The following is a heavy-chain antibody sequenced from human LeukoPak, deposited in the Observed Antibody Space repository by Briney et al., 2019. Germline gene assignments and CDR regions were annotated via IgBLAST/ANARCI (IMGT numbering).Heavy chain of an antibody. V-gene: IGHV1-3*04. CDR1: GYSFNAYA. Sequence: ASVKVSCKTSGYSFNAYALHWVRQAPGQGLEWLGWINSGNGNTKYSRTFQGRLTFTRDASARTVYMELSSLRSEDTAVFYCARERSNWYYLDYWGQGSLVTVSS. D-gene: IGHD3-16*01. J-gene: IGHJ4*02. CDR2: INSGNGNT. CDR3: ARERSNWYYLDY.